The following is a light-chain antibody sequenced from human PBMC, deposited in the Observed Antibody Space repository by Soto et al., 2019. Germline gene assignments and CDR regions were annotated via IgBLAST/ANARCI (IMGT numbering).Light chain of an antibody. CDR3: QTWGTGIVI. V-gene: IGLV4-69*01. J-gene: IGLJ2*01. CDR2: LNRDGSH. CDR1: SGHSNYA. Sequence: QLVLTQSPSASASLGASVKLTCNLSSGHSNYAIAWHQQQPENGPRYLMKLNRDGSHSKGDGIPNRFSGSSSGAERYLTISSLQSEDEADYYCQTWGTGIVIFGGGTKLTVL.